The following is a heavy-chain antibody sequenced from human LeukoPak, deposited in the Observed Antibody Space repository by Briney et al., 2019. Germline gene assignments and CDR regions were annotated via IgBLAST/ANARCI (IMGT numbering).Heavy chain of an antibody. Sequence: PSETLSLTCTVSGGSISSGGYNGPWIRRPAGKDLGWIGRIYTSGSTNYNPSLKSRVTISVDTSKNQFSLKLSSVTAADTAVYYCARDNKIHPDYYYYYMDVWGKGTTVTVSS. CDR3: ARDNKIHPDYYYYYMDV. V-gene: IGHV4-61*02. J-gene: IGHJ6*03. D-gene: IGHD2/OR15-2a*01. CDR2: IYTSGST. CDR1: GGSISSGGYN.